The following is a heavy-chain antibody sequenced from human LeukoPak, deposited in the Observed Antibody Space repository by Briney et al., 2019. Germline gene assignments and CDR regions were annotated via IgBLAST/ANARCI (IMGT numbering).Heavy chain of an antibody. D-gene: IGHD3-22*01. Sequence: GGSLRLSSTASGFTFGGYAMSWVRQAPGKGLEWVGFIRSKAYGGTTEYAASVKGRFTISRDDSKSIAYLQMNSLRAEDTAVYYCARDYGEYYYDSSGYYGGFDYWGQGTLVTVSS. CDR2: IRSKAYGGTT. CDR1: GFTFGGYA. CDR3: ARDYGEYYYDSSGYYGGFDY. J-gene: IGHJ4*02. V-gene: IGHV3-49*04.